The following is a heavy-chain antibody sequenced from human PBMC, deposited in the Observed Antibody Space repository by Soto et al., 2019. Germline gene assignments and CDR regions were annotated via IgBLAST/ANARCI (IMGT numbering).Heavy chain of an antibody. D-gene: IGHD6-19*01. V-gene: IGHV1-3*01. CDR1: GYTFTSYA. J-gene: IGHJ5*02. CDR2: INAGNGNT. Sequence: ASVKVSCKASGYTFTSYAMHWVRQAPGQRLEWMGWINAGNGNTEYSQKFQGRVTITRDTSASTAYMELSSLRSEDTAVYYCARSEYSSGWVGWFDPWGQGTLVTVSS. CDR3: ARSEYSSGWVGWFDP.